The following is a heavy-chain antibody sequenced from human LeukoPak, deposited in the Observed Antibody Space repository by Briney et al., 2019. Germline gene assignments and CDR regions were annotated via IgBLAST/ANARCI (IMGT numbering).Heavy chain of an antibody. Sequence: GGSLRLSCAASGSTFSNYWMSWVRQAPGKGLEWVANIKVDGSEKYYLDSVKGRFTISRDNAKNSVYLQVNSLRTEDTAVYYCARKTGMTGEAFDYWGQGTQVTVSS. V-gene: IGHV3-7*03. CDR1: GSTFSNYW. J-gene: IGHJ4*02. CDR3: ARKTGMTGEAFDY. CDR2: IKVDGSEK. D-gene: IGHD1-1*01.